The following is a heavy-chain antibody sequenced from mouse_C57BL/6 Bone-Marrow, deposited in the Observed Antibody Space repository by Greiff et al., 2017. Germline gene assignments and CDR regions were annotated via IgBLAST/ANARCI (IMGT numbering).Heavy chain of an antibody. CDR1: GFNIKDDY. Sequence: VQLQQSGAELVRPGASVKLSCTASGFNIKDDYMHWVKQRPEQGLEWIGWIDPENGDTEYASKFQGKATITADTSSNTAYLQLSSLTSEDTAVYYCTPYELDGYWGQGTTRTVSS. V-gene: IGHV14-4*01. CDR2: IDPENGDT. D-gene: IGHD2-3*01. CDR3: TPYELDGY. J-gene: IGHJ2*01.